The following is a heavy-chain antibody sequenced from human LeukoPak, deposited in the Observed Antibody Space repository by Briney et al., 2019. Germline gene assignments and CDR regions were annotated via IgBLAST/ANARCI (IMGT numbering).Heavy chain of an antibody. D-gene: IGHD5-24*01. Sequence: GGSLRLSCAASGFTFSDYYMSWIRQAPGKGLEGVSYISSSGSTIYYADSVKGRFTISRDNAKNSLYLQMNSLRAEDTAVYYCARSPERWLQPFDYWGQGTLVTVSS. CDR3: ARSPERWLQPFDY. CDR1: GFTFSDYY. CDR2: ISSSGSTI. J-gene: IGHJ4*02. V-gene: IGHV3-11*01.